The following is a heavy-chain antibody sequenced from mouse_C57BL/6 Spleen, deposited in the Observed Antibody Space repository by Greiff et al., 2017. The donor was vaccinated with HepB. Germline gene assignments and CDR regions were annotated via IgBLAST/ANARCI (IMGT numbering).Heavy chain of an antibody. J-gene: IGHJ2*01. V-gene: IGHV1-64*01. Sequence: QVQLKQPGAELVKPGASVKLSCKASGYTFTSYWMHWVKQRPGQGLEWIGMIHPNSGSTNYNEKFKSKATLTVDKSSSTAYMQLSSLTSEDSAVYYCAREARITTVDYWGQGTTLTVSS. D-gene: IGHD1-1*01. CDR3: AREARITTVDY. CDR2: IHPNSGST. CDR1: GYTFTSYW.